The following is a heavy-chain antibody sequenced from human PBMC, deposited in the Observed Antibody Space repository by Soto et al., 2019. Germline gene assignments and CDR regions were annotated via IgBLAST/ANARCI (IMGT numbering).Heavy chain of an antibody. CDR2: IIPIFGTA. CDR3: ARVNARYYYYGMDV. CDR1: GGTFSSYA. V-gene: IGHV1-69*13. D-gene: IGHD2-2*01. J-gene: IGHJ6*02. Sequence: GASVKVSCKASGGTFSSYAISWVRQALGQGLEWMGGIIPIFGTANYAQKFQGRVTITADESTSTAYMELSSLRSEDTAVYYCARVNARYYYYGMDVWGQGTTVTVSS.